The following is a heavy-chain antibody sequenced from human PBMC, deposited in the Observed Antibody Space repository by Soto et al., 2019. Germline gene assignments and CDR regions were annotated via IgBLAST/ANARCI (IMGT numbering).Heavy chain of an antibody. CDR2: IIPIFGTA. D-gene: IGHD2-2*02. Sequence: SVKVSCKTSGGPFSSYALSWVRQAPGQGLEWMGGIIPIFGTANYAQKFQGRATITADESTSTAYMELSSLRSEDTAVYYCARGLYCSSTSCYTGRKNNYYGMDVWGQGTTVTVSS. V-gene: IGHV1-69*13. CDR3: ARGLYCSSTSCYTGRKNNYYGMDV. CDR1: GGPFSSYA. J-gene: IGHJ6*02.